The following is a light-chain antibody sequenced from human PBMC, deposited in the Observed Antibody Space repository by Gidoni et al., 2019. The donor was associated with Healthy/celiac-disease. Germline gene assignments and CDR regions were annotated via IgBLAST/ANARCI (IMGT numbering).Light chain of an antibody. CDR2: QDS. J-gene: IGLJ2*01. V-gene: IGLV3-1*01. CDR3: QAWDSSPVV. Sequence: SYELTQPPSVSGSPGQTASITCSGDKLGDNYACWYQTKPGQSPVLVIYQDSKRPPGIPERFSGSNSGNTATLTISGTQAMDEADYYCQAWDSSPVVFGGGTKLTVL. CDR1: KLGDNY.